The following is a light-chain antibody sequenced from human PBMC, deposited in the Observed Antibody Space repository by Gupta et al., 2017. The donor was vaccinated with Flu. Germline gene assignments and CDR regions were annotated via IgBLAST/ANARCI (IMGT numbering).Light chain of an antibody. CDR3: AAWDDSLNGWV. V-gene: IGLV1-44*01. Sequence: QPPSASGTPGQRVTISCSGSSSNIGSNTVNWYQQLPGTAPKLLIFSNNQRPSGVPDRFSGSKSGTSASLAISGLQSEDEADYDCAAWDDSLNGWVFGGGTKLTVL. J-gene: IGLJ3*02. CDR1: SSNIGSNT. CDR2: SNN.